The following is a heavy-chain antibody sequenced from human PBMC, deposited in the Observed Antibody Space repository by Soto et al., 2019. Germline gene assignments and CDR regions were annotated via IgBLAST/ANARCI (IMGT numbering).Heavy chain of an antibody. V-gene: IGHV1-69*08. D-gene: IGHD5-18*01. Sequence: QVQLVQSGAEVKKPGSSVKVSCKASGGTFSSYTISWVRQSPGQGLEWMGRIIPILGIANYAQKFQGRVTITADKSTSTAYRELSSLRSEDTAVYYCARDGFGYRYGSYYYYGMDVWGQGTTVTVSS. J-gene: IGHJ6*02. CDR3: ARDGFGYRYGSYYYYGMDV. CDR2: IIPILGIA. CDR1: GGTFSSYT.